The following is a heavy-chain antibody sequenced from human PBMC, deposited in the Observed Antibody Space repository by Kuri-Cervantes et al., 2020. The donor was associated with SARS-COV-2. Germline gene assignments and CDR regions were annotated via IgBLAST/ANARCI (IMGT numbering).Heavy chain of an antibody. D-gene: IGHD3-3*01. CDR3: VAAILGVDTGYFQH. CDR1: GGSIYSSSYY. J-gene: IGHJ1*01. CDR2: IYQAGST. V-gene: IGHV4-30-2*01. Sequence: SETLSLTCTVSGGSIYSSSYYWGWIRQPPGKGLEWIGSIYQAGSTFYNPSLKSRVSISLDRSKNQYSLNLSSVTAADTAVYYCVAAILGVDTGYFQHWGQGTLVTVSS.